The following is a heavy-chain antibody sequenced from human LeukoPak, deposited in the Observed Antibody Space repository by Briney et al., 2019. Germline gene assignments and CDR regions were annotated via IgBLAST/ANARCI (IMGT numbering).Heavy chain of an antibody. V-gene: IGHV3-73*01. CDR2: IRSKANSYAT. D-gene: IGHD2-15*01. Sequence: GGPLRLSCAASGFTFSGSAMHWVRQASGKGLEWVGRIRSKANSYATAYAASVKGRFTISRDDSKNTAYLQMNSLKTEDTAVYYCTRPLRVAPWWYFDFCGRGTLVTVSS. CDR3: TRPLRVAPWWYFDF. J-gene: IGHJ2*01. CDR1: GFTFSGSA.